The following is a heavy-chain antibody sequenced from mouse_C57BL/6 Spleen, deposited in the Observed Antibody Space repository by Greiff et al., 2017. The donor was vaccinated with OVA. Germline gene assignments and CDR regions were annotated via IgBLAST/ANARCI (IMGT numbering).Heavy chain of an antibody. D-gene: IGHD2-5*01. V-gene: IGHV14-4*01. CDR2: IDPENGDT. Sequence: EVQLQQSGAELVRPGASVKLSCTASGFNIKDDYMHWVKQRPEQGLEWIGWIDPENGDTEYASKFQGKATITADTSSNTAYLQLSSLTSEDTAVYYCTTRDYYSNYGAMDYWGQGTSVTVSS. CDR1: GFNIKDDY. J-gene: IGHJ4*01. CDR3: TTRDYYSNYGAMDY.